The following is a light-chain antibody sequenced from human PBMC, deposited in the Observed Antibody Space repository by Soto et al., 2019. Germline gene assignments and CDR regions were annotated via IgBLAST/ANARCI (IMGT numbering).Light chain of an antibody. J-gene: IGKJ2*01. CDR2: AAS. CDR1: QSISSY. CDR3: QQSYSTPPVT. V-gene: IGKV1-39*01. Sequence: DIQMTQTPSSLSASVGDRVTITCRARQSISSYLNWYQQKPGKAPKLLIYAASSLQSGVPTRFSGSGSGTDFTLTISSLQPEDFSTYYCQQSYSTPPVTFGQGTKLEIE.